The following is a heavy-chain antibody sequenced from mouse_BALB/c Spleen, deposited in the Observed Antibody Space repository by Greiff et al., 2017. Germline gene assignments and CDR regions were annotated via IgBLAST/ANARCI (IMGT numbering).Heavy chain of an antibody. D-gene: IGHD1-1*01. CDR1: GFTFSSYG. CDR3: ARVITTVVARYYYAMDY. CDR2: INSNGGST. V-gene: IGHV5-6-3*01. Sequence: EVMLVESGGGLVQPGGSLKLSCAASGFTFSSYGMSWVRQTPDKRLELVATINSNGGSTYYPDSVKGRFTISRDNAKNTLYLQMSSLKSEDTAMYYCARVITTVVARYYYAMDYWGQGTSVTVSS. J-gene: IGHJ4*01.